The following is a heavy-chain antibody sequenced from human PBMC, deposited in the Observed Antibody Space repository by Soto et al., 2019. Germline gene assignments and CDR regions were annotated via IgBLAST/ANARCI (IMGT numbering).Heavy chain of an antibody. D-gene: IGHD1-26*01. CDR1: GGSITNSNW. J-gene: IGHJ4*02. V-gene: IGHV4-4*02. CDR2: IYHAGST. CDR3: ARGPPIVGNTTPLDS. Sequence: PSETLSLTCTVSGGSITNSNWWSWVRLPPAKGLEWIGDIYHAGSTKYNPSLGRRVTISVDTSNNQFALTLTSVTAADTAVYFCARGPPIVGNTTPLDSWGQGTLVTVSS.